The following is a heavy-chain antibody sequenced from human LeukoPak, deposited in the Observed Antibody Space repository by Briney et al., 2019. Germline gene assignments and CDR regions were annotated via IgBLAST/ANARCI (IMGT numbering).Heavy chain of an antibody. CDR3: VRYCVGSCYGGFDY. J-gene: IGHJ4*02. CDR2: ISGGGEGT. Sequence: GGSLRLSCAASGFSFNKYAMTWVRQAPGMGLEWVSSISGGGEGTYYADSLKGRFTISRDNSKNTLYLQMNNLRSEDTAIYHCVRYCVGSCYGGFDYWGRGTLITVSS. V-gene: IGHV3-23*01. CDR1: GFSFNKYA. D-gene: IGHD2-15*01.